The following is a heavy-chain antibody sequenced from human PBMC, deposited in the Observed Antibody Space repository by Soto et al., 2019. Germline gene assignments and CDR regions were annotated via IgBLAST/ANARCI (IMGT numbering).Heavy chain of an antibody. CDR1: GYTFTSYD. CDR3: ARKGYIGNFAMDV. V-gene: IGHV1-18*04. D-gene: IGHD5-12*01. CDR2: ISGHNGKA. Sequence: GASVKVSCTASGYTFTSYDVMWLRKAPGQGLEWMGWISGHNGKADYAENFQGRVIMTTDTSTATASMDLRGLRSDDTAVYYCARKGYIGNFAMDVWGQGTTVTVSS. J-gene: IGHJ6*02.